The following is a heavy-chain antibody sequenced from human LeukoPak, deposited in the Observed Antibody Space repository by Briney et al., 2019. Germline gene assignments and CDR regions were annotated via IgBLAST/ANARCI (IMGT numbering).Heavy chain of an antibody. CDR3: ARIYSSGWYQGERFDY. CDR1: GCTFSSYW. Sequence: PGGFLRLSCAASGCTFSSYWMHWVRQAPGKGLVWVSRINSDGSSTSYADSVKGRFTISRDNAKNTLYLQMNSLRAEDTAVYYCARIYSSGWYQGERFDYWGQGTLVTVSS. V-gene: IGHV3-74*01. CDR2: INSDGSST. J-gene: IGHJ4*02. D-gene: IGHD6-19*01.